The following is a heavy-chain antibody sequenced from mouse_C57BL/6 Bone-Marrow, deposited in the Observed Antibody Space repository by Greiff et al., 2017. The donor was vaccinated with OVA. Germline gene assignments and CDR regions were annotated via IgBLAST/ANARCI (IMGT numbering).Heavy chain of an antibody. CDR3: ARDLNYPLDY. Sequence: EVKLEESGGGLVKPGGSLKLSCAASGFTFSSYAMSWVRQTPEKRLEWVATISDGGSYTYYPDNVKGRFTISRDNAKNNLYLQMSHLKSEDTAMYYCARDLNYPLDYWGQGTTLTVSS. CDR1: GFTFSSYA. D-gene: IGHD2-1*01. V-gene: IGHV5-4*01. J-gene: IGHJ2*01. CDR2: ISDGGSYT.